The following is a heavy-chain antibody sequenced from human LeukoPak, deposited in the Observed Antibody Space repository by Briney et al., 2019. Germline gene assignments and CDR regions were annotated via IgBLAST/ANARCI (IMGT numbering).Heavy chain of an antibody. J-gene: IGHJ3*02. D-gene: IGHD3-16*02. CDR2: INHGGST. V-gene: IGHV4-34*01. CDR1: GGSFGASY. CDR3: ARRLANYDLVWGSYRDTGGAFDI. Sequence: SETLSLTCEVHGGSFGASYWTWIRQPPGKGLEWIGEINHGGSTNYIPSLKSRVTISVDTSKNQFSVKLTSVTAADTAVYYCARRLANYDLVWGSYRDTGGAFDIWGQGTMVAVSS.